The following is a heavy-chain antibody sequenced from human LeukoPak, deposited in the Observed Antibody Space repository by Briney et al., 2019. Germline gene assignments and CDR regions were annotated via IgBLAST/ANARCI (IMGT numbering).Heavy chain of an antibody. CDR2: IYSGAST. CDR1: GFTFSSNY. J-gene: IGHJ4*02. CDR3: ARDMVYGSGLYYFDY. V-gene: IGHV3-53*01. Sequence: GGSLSLSCAASGFTFSSNYMSWVRQAPGKGLEWVSVIYSGASTYYTDSVKGRFTISRDNSKNTLYLQMNSLRAEGTAVYYCARDMVYGSGLYYFDYWGQGTLVTVSS. D-gene: IGHD3-10*01.